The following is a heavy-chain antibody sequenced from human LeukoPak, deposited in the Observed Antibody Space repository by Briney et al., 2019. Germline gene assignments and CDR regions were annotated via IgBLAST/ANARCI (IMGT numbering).Heavy chain of an antibody. Sequence: SVKVSCKASGGTFSSYAISWVRQAPGQGLEWMGGIIPIFGTANYAQKFQGRATITTDESTSTAYMELSSLRSEDTAVYYCARDHYYDPPTWGQGTLVTVSS. J-gene: IGHJ5*02. V-gene: IGHV1-69*05. CDR1: GGTFSSYA. CDR3: ARDHYYDPPT. CDR2: IIPIFGTA. D-gene: IGHD3-3*01.